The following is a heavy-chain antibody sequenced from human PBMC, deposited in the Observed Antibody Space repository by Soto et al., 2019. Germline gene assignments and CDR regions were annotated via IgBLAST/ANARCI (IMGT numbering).Heavy chain of an antibody. V-gene: IGHV3-30-3*01. Sequence: SGGSLRLSCAASGFTFSSYAMHWVRQAPGKGLEWVAVISYDGSNKYYADSVKGRFTISRDNSKNTLYLQMNSLRAEDTAVYYCAGSYYDFWSGYENLYGMDVWGQGTTVTVSS. D-gene: IGHD3-3*01. CDR3: AGSYYDFWSGYENLYGMDV. J-gene: IGHJ6*02. CDR1: GFTFSSYA. CDR2: ISYDGSNK.